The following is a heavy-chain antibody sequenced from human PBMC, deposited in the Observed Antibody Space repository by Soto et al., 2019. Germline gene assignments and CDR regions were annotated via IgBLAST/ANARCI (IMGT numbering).Heavy chain of an antibody. V-gene: IGHV3-48*01. CDR2: ISSSSSTI. Sequence: EVQLVESGGGLVQPGGSLRLSCAASGFTFSSYSMNWVRQAPGKGLEWVSYISSSSSTIHYADSVKGRFTISKDEAKNSLYLQMNSLRAEDTAVYYCARGLKGYYFDYWSQGTLVTVSS. J-gene: IGHJ4*02. CDR3: ARGLKGYYFDY. CDR1: GFTFSSYS.